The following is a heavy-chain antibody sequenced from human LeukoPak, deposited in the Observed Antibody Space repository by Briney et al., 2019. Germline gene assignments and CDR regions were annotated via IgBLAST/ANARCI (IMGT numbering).Heavy chain of an antibody. V-gene: IGHV1-2*04. D-gene: IGHD2-2*01. Sequence: ASVKVSCKASGYTFTGYYMHWVRQAPGQGLEWMGWINPNSGGTNYAQKFQGWVTMTRDTSISTAYTELSRLRSDDTAVYYCARDSVARYCSSTSCYESYYYYGMDVWGQGTTVTVSS. CDR3: ARDSVARYCSSTSCYESYYYYGMDV. CDR2: INPNSGGT. CDR1: GYTFTGYY. J-gene: IGHJ6*02.